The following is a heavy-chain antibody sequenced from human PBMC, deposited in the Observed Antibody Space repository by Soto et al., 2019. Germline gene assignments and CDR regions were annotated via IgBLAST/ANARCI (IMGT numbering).Heavy chain of an antibody. CDR1: GDSVSSNSAA. J-gene: IGHJ4*02. CDR2: TYYRSKWYN. Sequence: SQTLSLTCATSGDSVSSNSAAWIWIRQSPSRGLEWLGTTYYRSKWYNDYAVSVKSRITINPDTSKNQFSLQLNSVTPEDTAVYYCARGSGSGSYWVDYWGQGTLVTVSS. CDR3: ARGSGSGSYWVDY. D-gene: IGHD3-10*01. V-gene: IGHV6-1*01.